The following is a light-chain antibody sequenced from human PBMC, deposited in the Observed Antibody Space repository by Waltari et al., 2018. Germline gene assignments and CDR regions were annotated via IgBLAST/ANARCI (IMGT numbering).Light chain of an antibody. J-gene: IGLJ3*02. CDR3: QTGGHGTWV. CDR2: VNSDGSQ. CDR1: SGHITNV. Sequence: QLELTQSPSASASLGASVKPTCTLSSGHITNVVAWHQQQPQKGPRYLMKVNSDGSQSRGDVLPRRSAASSAGAERYLTISSLQSEDGADYYGQTGGHGTWVFGGGTKLTVL. V-gene: IGLV4-69*01.